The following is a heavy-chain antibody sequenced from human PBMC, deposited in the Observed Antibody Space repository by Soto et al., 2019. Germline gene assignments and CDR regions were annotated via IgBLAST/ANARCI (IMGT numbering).Heavy chain of an antibody. Sequence: QITLKESGPTLVKPTQTLTLTCTFSGFSLSTNGVGVGWIRQPPGKALEWLALIYWDDDKRYSPSLKRRLTTNKDTSKNRVVLTMTNMDPVDTATYYCAHSPRITMYDYWGQGTLVTVSS. J-gene: IGHJ4*02. CDR1: GFSLSTNGVG. D-gene: IGHD3-10*02. CDR2: IYWDDDK. V-gene: IGHV2-5*02. CDR3: AHSPRITMYDY.